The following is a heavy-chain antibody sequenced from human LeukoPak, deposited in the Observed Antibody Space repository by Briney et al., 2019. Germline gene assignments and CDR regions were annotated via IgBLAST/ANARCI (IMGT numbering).Heavy chain of an antibody. CDR2: INSNGDEI. D-gene: IGHD6-6*01. Sequence: GFLRLSCAAPGFTLSTYAMTWVRQAPGKGLEWVSGINSNGDEIYYADSVRGRFTISRDNSNNALYLQMDSLRAEDTAVYYCANWIGSSSRDYWGQGTLVTVSS. CDR3: ANWIGSSSRDY. CDR1: GFTLSTYA. V-gene: IGHV3-23*01. J-gene: IGHJ4*02.